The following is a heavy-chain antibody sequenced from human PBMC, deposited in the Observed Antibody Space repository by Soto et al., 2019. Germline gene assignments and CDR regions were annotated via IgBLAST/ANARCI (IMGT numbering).Heavy chain of an antibody. Sequence: QVQLQESGPGLVKPSQTLSLTCTVSGASINSGVYCWSGIRQHPGKRLYWIGCISYGGSTSYNPSLKSRVTVSVDTSQHHFSVTLTYVAAADTAVYYCSGGRLVWGQGALITVSS. CDR3: SGGRLV. CDR2: ISYGGST. D-gene: IGHD3-16*01. CDR1: GASINSGVYC. J-gene: IGHJ4*02. V-gene: IGHV4-31*03.